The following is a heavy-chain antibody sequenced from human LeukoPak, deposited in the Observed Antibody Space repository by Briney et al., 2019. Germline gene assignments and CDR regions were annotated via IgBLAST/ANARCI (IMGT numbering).Heavy chain of an antibody. Sequence: GGSLRLSCVASGFTFSNYGMHWARQAPGKGLEWVAVISSDERTTYYADFVKGRFTISRDNSKNTLYLQMNSLRAEDTAVYYCAKGEGGYYHRMVYWGQGTLLTVSS. J-gene: IGHJ4*02. CDR3: AKGEGGYYHRMVY. CDR1: GFTFSNYG. D-gene: IGHD3-3*01. V-gene: IGHV3-30*18. CDR2: ISSDERTT.